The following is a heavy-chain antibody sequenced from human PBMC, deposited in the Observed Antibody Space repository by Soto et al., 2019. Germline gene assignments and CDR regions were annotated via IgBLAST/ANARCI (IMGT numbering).Heavy chain of an antibody. V-gene: IGHV3-33*01. D-gene: IGHD4-17*01. Sequence: QEQLVESGGGVVQPGRSLRLSCAASGFTFSDYAMHWVRQAPGKGLEWVAVIWQDGTNKYSADYVKGRFTISRDNSKNTLYLQMNRLRAEDTAVYYCARPALLVTTFDYWGQGALVTVSS. CDR3: ARPALLVTTFDY. J-gene: IGHJ4*02. CDR2: IWQDGTNK. CDR1: GFTFSDYA.